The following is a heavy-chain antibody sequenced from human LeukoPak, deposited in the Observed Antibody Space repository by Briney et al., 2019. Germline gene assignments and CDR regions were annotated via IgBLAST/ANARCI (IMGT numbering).Heavy chain of an antibody. CDR2: ISGISTYI. CDR1: GFTFSSYS. V-gene: IGHV3-21*01. CDR3: ASAGDTSGYQLDY. D-gene: IGHD3-22*01. Sequence: GGSLRLSCAASGFTFSSYSIYWLRQAPGKGLEGVSSISGISTYIYYADSVKGRFTISRDNAKNSVYLQMISLRAEDTALYYCASAGDTSGYQLDYWGQGTLVTVSS. J-gene: IGHJ4*02.